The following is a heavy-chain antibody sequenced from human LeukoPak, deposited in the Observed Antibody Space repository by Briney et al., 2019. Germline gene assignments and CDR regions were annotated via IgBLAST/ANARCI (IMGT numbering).Heavy chain of an antibody. CDR3: AKYSSGWYDRAFDY. CDR1: GFTFRSYA. D-gene: IGHD6-19*01. V-gene: IGHV3-23*01. CDR2: ISGSGGST. Sequence: GGSLRLSCAASGFTFRSYAMSWVRQAPGKGLEWVSAISGSGGSTYYADSVKGRFTISRDNSKNTLYLQMNSLRAEDTAVYYCAKYSSGWYDRAFDYWGQGTLVTVSS. J-gene: IGHJ4*02.